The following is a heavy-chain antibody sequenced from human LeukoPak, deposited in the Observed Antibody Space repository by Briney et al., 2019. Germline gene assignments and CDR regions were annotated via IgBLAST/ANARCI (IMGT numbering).Heavy chain of an antibody. V-gene: IGHV3-33*01. J-gene: IGHJ4*02. CDR3: ARTRWLQSYYFDY. CDR1: GFTFSSYG. Sequence: GRSLRLSCAASGFTFSSYGMHWVRQAPGKGLEWVAVIWYDGSNKYYADSVKGRFTISRDNSKNTLYLQMNGLRAEDTAVYYCARTRWLQSYYFDYWGQGTLVTVSS. CDR2: IWYDGSNK. D-gene: IGHD5-24*01.